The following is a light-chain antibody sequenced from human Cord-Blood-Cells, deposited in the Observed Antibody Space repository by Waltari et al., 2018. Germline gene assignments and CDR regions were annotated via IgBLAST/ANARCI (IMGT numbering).Light chain of an antibody. CDR3: QQIYSTPFT. CDR2: AAS. Sequence: DRVTITCRASQSISSYLNWYQQKPGKAPKLLIYAASSLQSGVPSRFSGSGSGTDFTLTISSLQPEDFATYYCQQIYSTPFTFGPGTKVDIK. CDR1: QSISSY. J-gene: IGKJ3*01. V-gene: IGKV1-39*01.